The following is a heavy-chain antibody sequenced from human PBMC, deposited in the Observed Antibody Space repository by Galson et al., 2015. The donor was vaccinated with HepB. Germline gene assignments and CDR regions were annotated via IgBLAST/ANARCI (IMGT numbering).Heavy chain of an antibody. J-gene: IGHJ6*02. Sequence: SLRLSCAASGFTFSSYAMHWVRQAPGKGLEWVAVISYDGTNKYYAESVKGRFTISRDNSKNTLLLQMNSLRAEDTAVYYCAREAGRLRFHHTPHVGSYYYGMGLWGQGTTVTVSS. V-gene: IGHV3-30*04. D-gene: IGHD5-12*01. CDR3: AREAGRLRFHHTPHVGSYYYGMGL. CDR1: GFTFSSYA. CDR2: ISYDGTNK.